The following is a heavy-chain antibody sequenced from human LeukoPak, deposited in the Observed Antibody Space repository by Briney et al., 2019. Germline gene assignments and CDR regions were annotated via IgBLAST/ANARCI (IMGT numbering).Heavy chain of an antibody. J-gene: IGHJ4*02. V-gene: IGHV3-23*01. CDR2: ITASGGST. CDR3: ARDWGYGSGSYLDY. Sequence: GSLRLSCAASGFSFSSYAMSWVRPAPGKGLESVSSITASGGSTDTTDSVKGRFTISRDNSKNTLYLEMNSLRGEDTAVYYCARDWGYGSGSYLDYWGQGTLVTVTS. D-gene: IGHD3-10*01. CDR1: GFSFSSYA.